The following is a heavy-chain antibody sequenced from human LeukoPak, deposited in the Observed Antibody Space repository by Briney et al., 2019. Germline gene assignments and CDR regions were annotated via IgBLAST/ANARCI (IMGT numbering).Heavy chain of an antibody. Sequence: PGGSLRLSCAASGFTVSSNYMSWVRQAPGKGLEWVSVIYSGGSAYYADSVKGRFTISRDNSRNTLYLQMNSLRAEDTAIYYCAKSGYSYGKFDYWGQGTLVTVSS. J-gene: IGHJ4*02. CDR1: GFTVSSNY. CDR3: AKSGYSYGKFDY. D-gene: IGHD5-18*01. V-gene: IGHV3-53*01. CDR2: IYSGGSA.